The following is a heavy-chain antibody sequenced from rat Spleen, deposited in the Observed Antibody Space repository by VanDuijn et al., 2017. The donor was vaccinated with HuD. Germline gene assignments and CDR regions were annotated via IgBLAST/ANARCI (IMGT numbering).Heavy chain of an antibody. Sequence: EVQLVESGGGLVQPGRSLKLSCAASGFTFNNYGLAWVRQAPTKGLEWVATISYDGGRNFYRDSVKGRFTISRDNAKSILSLQMDSLRSEDTATYHCARRHYGYTDYFDDWGQGVMVTVSS. V-gene: IGHV5-29*01. CDR2: ISYDGGRN. CDR1: GFTFNNYG. CDR3: ARRHYGYTDYFDD. D-gene: IGHD1-9*01. J-gene: IGHJ2*01.